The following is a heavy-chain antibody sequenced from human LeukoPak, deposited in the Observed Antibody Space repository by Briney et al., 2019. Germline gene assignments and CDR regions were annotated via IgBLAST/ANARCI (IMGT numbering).Heavy chain of an antibody. D-gene: IGHD3-3*01. CDR3: ARGGSGNYYTT. J-gene: IGHJ5*02. Sequence: GGSLRLSCEAPGFTFNTYWMSWVRQAPGKGLLWVSRIIGDGSSTSYAESVKGRFTISRDNAKNTLYLQMNSLRAEDTAVYYCARGGSGNYYTTWGQGTLVTVSS. V-gene: IGHV3-74*01. CDR2: IIGDGSST. CDR1: GFTFNTYW.